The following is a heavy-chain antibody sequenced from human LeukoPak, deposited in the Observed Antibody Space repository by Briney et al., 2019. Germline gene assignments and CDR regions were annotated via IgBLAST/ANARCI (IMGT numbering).Heavy chain of an antibody. CDR3: AHTSRDGYSYGCLGY. CDR2: IYWNDGK. CDR1: GFSLSTSGVG. Sequence: SGPTLVNPTQTLTLTCTFSGFSLSTSGVGVGWIRQPPGKALEWLALIYWNDGKRYSPSLKSRLTITKDTSKNQVVLTMTNMDPVDTATYYCAHTSRDGYSYGCLGYWGQGTLVTVSS. V-gene: IGHV2-5*01. J-gene: IGHJ4*02. D-gene: IGHD5-18*01.